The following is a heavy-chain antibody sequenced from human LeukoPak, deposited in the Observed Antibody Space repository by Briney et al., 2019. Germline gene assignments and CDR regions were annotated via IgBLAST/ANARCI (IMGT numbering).Heavy chain of an antibody. CDR2: IYHSGST. J-gene: IGHJ4*02. V-gene: IGHV4-38-2*02. CDR3: ARHFTGRGSSLSGCSGGWGRAGPPDY. D-gene: IGHD3-16*01. CDR1: GYSISSGYY. Sequence: SETLSLTCTVSGYSISSGYYWCWIRQPPGKGLEGIGSIYHSGSTYYKPSLKSRVTISGDTSKNQFSLKLSCVTAADTAVYYRARHFTGRGSSLSGCSGGWGRAGPPDYWGQGTLVTVSS.